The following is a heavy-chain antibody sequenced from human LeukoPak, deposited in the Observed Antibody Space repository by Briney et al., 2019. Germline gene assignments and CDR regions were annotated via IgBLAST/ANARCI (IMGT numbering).Heavy chain of an antibody. CDR1: GGSISSYY. D-gene: IGHD4-17*01. J-gene: IGHJ2*01. CDR3: ARTDYGDYVYWYFDP. CDR2: IYYSGST. Sequence: PSETLSLTCTVSGGSISSYYWSWIRQPPGKGLEWIGYIYYSGSTNYNPSLKSRVTISVDTSKNQFSLKLSSVTAADTAVYYCARTDYGDYVYWYFDPWGRGTLVTVSS. V-gene: IGHV4-59*01.